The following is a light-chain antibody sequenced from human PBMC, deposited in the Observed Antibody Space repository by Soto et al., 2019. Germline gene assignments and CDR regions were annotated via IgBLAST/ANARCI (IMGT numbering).Light chain of an antibody. CDR1: QSVSSSS. CDR2: GAS. J-gene: IGKJ2*01. CDR3: QQYGSSRYT. V-gene: IGKV3-20*01. Sequence: EIVLTQSLGTLSLSPGERATLSCRASQSVSSSSLAWYQQKLGQAPRLLIYGASSRATGIPDRFSGSGSGTYFTRTISRLEPEGFAVYYCQQYGSSRYTCGQGTKLEIK.